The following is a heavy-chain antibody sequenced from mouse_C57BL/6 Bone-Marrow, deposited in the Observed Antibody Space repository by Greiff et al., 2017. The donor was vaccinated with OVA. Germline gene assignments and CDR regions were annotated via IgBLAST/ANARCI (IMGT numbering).Heavy chain of an antibody. CDR1: GYTFTSYW. CDR2: IYPGSGST. CDR3: SRRYSGSSYFDD. D-gene: IGHD1-1*01. J-gene: IGHJ2*01. V-gene: IGHV1-55*01. Sequence: QVQLQQPGAELVKPGASVKLSCKASGYTFTSYWITWVKQRPGQGLEWIGDIYPGSGSTNYNEKFKSKATLTVDTSSSTAYMQLRSLTSEDSAVYYCSRRYSGSSYFDDWGQGTTLTVSS.